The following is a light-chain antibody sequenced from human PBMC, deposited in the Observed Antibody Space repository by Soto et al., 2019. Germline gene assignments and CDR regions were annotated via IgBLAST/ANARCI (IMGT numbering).Light chain of an antibody. CDR1: QGIRNG. V-gene: IGKV1-17*01. CDR2: AAS. J-gene: IGKJ5*01. CDR3: QRFKNYPIT. Sequence: DIQMTQSPSSLSASVGDRVTITCRASQGIRNGLGWYQQKPGKAPKRLIFAASSLQSGVPSRFSGSGSGTDFTLTISSLHPEDFAVYFCQRFKNYPITFGQGTRLEIK.